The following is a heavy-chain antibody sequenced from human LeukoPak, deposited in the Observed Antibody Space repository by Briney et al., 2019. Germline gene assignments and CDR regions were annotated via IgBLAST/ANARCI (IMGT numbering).Heavy chain of an antibody. CDR2: IYYSGST. D-gene: IGHD6-6*01. CDR1: GGSISSYY. V-gene: IGHV4-59*01. J-gene: IGHJ5*02. Sequence: SETLSLTCTVSGGSISSYYWSWIRQPPGKGLEWIGYIYYSGSTNYNPSLKSRVTISVDTSKNQFSLKLSSVTAADTAVYYCARDGDSSSSNWFDPWGQGTLVTVSS. CDR3: ARDGDSSSSNWFDP.